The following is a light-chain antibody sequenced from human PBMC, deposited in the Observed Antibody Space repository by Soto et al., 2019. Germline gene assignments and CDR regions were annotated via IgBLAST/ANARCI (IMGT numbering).Light chain of an antibody. CDR3: QQYGSSPWT. CDR2: GAS. Sequence: EIVLTQSPGTLSLSPGERATLSCGASQRVSSSYLAGYQQKPGQAPRLLIYGASSRATGIPDRFSGSGSGTDFTLTISRLEPEDFAVYYCQQYGSSPWTFGQGTKVEIK. V-gene: IGKV3-20*01. J-gene: IGKJ1*01. CDR1: QRVSSSY.